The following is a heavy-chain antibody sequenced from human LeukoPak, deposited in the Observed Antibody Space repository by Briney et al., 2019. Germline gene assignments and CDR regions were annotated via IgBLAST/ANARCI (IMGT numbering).Heavy chain of an antibody. CDR1: SGSISSYY. D-gene: IGHD2-21*02. J-gene: IGHJ4*02. CDR2: IYYSGST. V-gene: IGHV4-59*01. CDR3: AREKIAYCGGDCYVYYFDY. Sequence: SETLSLTCTVSSGSISSYYWSWIRQPPGKGLEWIGYIYYSGSTNYNPSLKSRVTISVDTSKNQFSLKLSSVTAADTAVYYCAREKIAYCGGDCYVYYFDYWGQGTLVTVSS.